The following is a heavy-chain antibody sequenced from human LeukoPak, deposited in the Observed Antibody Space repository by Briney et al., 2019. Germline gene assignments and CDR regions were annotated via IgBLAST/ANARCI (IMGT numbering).Heavy chain of an antibody. CDR2: MNPNSGNT. D-gene: IGHD3-16*01. CDR3: ASDLYDYVYRFDY. Sequence: GASVKVSCKASGYTFTSYDINWVRQATGQGLEWMGWMNPNSGNTGYAQKFQGRVTITADKSTSTAYMELSSLRSEDTAVYYCASDLYDYVYRFDYWGQGTLVTVSS. J-gene: IGHJ4*02. CDR1: GYTFTSYD. V-gene: IGHV1-8*01.